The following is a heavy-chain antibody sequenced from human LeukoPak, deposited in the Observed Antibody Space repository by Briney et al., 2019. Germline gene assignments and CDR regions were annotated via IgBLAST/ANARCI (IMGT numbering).Heavy chain of an antibody. CDR1: GGSVSSGDYY. V-gene: IGHV4-31*03. CDR3: ARVVMWDDIVVVPAAIAFDI. CDR2: IYSSGTT. D-gene: IGHD2-2*01. Sequence: SETLSLTCTVSGGSVSSGDYYWSWIRQHPGKGLEWIGYIYSSGTTYYNPSLKSRLTISVDTSKNQFSLKLSSVTAADTAVYYCARVVMWDDIVVVPAAIAFDIWGQGTMVTVSS. J-gene: IGHJ3*02.